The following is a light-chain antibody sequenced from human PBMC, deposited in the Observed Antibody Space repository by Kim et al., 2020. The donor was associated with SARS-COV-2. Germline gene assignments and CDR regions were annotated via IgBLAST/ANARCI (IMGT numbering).Light chain of an antibody. J-gene: IGKJ2*01. CDR2: DAS. CDR1: QSVSSH. V-gene: IGKV3-11*01. Sequence: PGERAPPSSRPRQSVSSHLAWSQQKPGQAPRPLIYDASNRATGIPARFSGSGSGTDFTLTISSLEPEDFAVYYCQQRGNWPPAGTFGQGTKLEI. CDR3: QQRGNWPPAGT.